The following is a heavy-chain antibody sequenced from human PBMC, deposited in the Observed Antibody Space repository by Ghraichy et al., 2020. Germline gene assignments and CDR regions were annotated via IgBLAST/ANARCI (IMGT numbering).Heavy chain of an antibody. D-gene: IGHD6-13*01. J-gene: IGHJ5*02. CDR1: GGSFSGYY. Sequence: GSLRLSCAVYGGSFSGYYWSWIRQPPGKGLEWIGEINHSGSTNYNPSLKSRVTISVDTSKNQFSLKLSSVTAADTAVYYCARGVFGYSSSWPNWFDPWGQGTLVTVSS. CDR3: ARGVFGYSSSWPNWFDP. CDR2: INHSGST. V-gene: IGHV4-34*01.